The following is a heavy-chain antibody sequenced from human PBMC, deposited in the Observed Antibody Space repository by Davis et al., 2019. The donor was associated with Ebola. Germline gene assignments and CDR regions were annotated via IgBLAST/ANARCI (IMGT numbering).Heavy chain of an antibody. Sequence: GESLKISCTASGFTVSSNHMSWVRQAPGKGLEWVSTISGTGGSTYYADSVRGRFTISRDNSKNTLYLQMNSLRAEDTALYYCAKLNYYGSGSYSELFYVMDVWGHGTTVTVSS. J-gene: IGHJ6*02. V-gene: IGHV3-23*01. CDR3: AKLNYYGSGSYSELFYVMDV. D-gene: IGHD3-10*01. CDR2: ISGTGGST. CDR1: GFTVSSNH.